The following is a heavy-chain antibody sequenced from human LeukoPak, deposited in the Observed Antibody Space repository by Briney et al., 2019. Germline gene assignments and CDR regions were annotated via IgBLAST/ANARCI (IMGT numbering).Heavy chain of an antibody. D-gene: IGHD1-26*01. CDR1: GFTFSSYA. Sequence: GGSLTLSCAASGFTFSSYAMSWGRQAPGKGLEGVSAISGSGGSTYYADSVKGRFTISRDNSKNTLYLQMNSLRAEDTAVYYCAKGSSYSPTLRYYYYYYMDVWGKGTTVTVSS. CDR3: AKGSSYSPTLRYYYYYYMDV. V-gene: IGHV3-23*01. J-gene: IGHJ6*03. CDR2: ISGSGGST.